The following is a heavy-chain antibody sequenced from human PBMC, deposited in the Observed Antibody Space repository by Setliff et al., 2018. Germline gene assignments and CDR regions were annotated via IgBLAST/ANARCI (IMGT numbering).Heavy chain of an antibody. D-gene: IGHD5-12*01. Sequence: SETLSLTCSVSGASISSGNDFWNWIRQPAGKGLEWIGNIYTNGGTDYSPSLRSRVTISLDTSKNQFSLKLSSVTAADTSVYYCARGYSGYDYLKPFDYWGQGTLVTVSS. V-gene: IGHV4-61*09. J-gene: IGHJ4*02. CDR1: GASISSGNDF. CDR2: IYTNGGT. CDR3: ARGYSGYDYLKPFDY.